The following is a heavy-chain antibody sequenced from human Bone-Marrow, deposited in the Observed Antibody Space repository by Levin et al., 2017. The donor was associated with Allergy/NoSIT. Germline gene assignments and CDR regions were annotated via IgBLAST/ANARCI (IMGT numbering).Heavy chain of an antibody. CDR1: GYNFADHW. V-gene: IGHV5-51*01. CDR3: ARRAGLLGGHLYDQLDV. Sequence: GESLKISCRGSGYNFADHWVGWVRQKPGKGLEWMAIIFPGHSGTRYSPSFQGQVTVSVDESATTAYLQWSSLKASDSAIYYCARRAGLLGGHLYDQLDVWGQGTSVTVSS. D-gene: IGHD1-26*01. J-gene: IGHJ6*02. CDR2: IFPGHSGT.